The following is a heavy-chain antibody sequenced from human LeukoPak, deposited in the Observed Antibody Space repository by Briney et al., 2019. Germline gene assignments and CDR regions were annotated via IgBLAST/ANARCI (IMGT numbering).Heavy chain of an antibody. CDR3: ARYDDYGGLNWFDP. D-gene: IGHD4-23*01. V-gene: IGHV1-69*02. J-gene: IGHJ5*02. Sequence: LVKVSCKASGGTFSSYTISWVRQAPGQGLEWMGRIIPILGIANYTQKFQGRVTITADKSTSTAYMELSSLRSEDTAVYYCARYDDYGGLNWFDPWGQGTLVTVSS. CDR1: GGTFSSYT. CDR2: IIPILGIA.